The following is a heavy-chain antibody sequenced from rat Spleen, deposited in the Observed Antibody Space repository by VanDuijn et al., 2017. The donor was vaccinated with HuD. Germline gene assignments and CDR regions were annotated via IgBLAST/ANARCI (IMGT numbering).Heavy chain of an antibody. CDR1: GYSITSSYR. V-gene: IGHV3-3*01. D-gene: IGHD1-10*01. Sequence: EVQLQESGPGLVKPSQSLSLTCSVTGYSITSSYRWNWIRKFPGNKLEWMGYINNAGSTTYTPSLKSRISITRDTSRNQFFLQVNSVIIDDTANNYGARYSYNNYYFHYCGQGVMVTVSS. J-gene: IGHJ2*01. CDR2: INNAGST. CDR3: ARYSYNNYYFHY.